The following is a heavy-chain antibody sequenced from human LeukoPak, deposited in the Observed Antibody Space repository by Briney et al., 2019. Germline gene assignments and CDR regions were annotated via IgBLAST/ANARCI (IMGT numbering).Heavy chain of an antibody. J-gene: IGHJ5*02. CDR1: GGSISSSNYY. V-gene: IGHV4-39*07. D-gene: IGHD4-17*01. Sequence: SETLSLTCTVSGGSISSSNYYWGWIRQPPGKGLEWIGNIYYSGSTYYNPSLKSRVTISVDTSKNQFSLKLSSVTAADTAVYYCARGTVTGTFDPWGQGTLVTVSS. CDR2: IYYSGST. CDR3: ARGTVTGTFDP.